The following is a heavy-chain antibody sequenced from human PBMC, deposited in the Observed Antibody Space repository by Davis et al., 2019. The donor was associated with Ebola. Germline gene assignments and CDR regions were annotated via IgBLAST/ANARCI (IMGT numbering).Heavy chain of an antibody. D-gene: IGHD2/OR15-2a*01. V-gene: IGHV4-39*01. CDR1: GASISSRSYY. J-gene: IGHJ5*01. Sequence: MPSETLSLTCTVSGASISSRSYYWGWIRQPPGKGLEWVGSFSYGDNTHYYNPSLRSRVTISVDTSRNQFSLKLSSATAADTATYYCARTTKTNIEDSGLGYNSFDFWGQGVLVSVSS. CDR2: FSYGDNTH. CDR3: ARTTKTNIEDSGLGYNSFDF.